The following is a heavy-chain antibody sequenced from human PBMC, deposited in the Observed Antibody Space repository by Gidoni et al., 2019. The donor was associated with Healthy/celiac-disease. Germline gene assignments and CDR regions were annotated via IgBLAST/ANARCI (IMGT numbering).Heavy chain of an antibody. CDR2: IYWNDDK. V-gene: IGHV2-5*01. D-gene: IGHD3-3*01. J-gene: IGHJ5*02. Sequence: QITLKESGPTLVKPTQTLTLTCTFSGFSLSTSGVGVGWIRQPPGKDLEWLELIYWNDDKRYSPSLKSRLTITKDTSKNQVVLTMTNMDPVDTATYYCAHSKTYYDFWSGNKVDPWGQGTLVTVSS. CDR3: AHSKTYYDFWSGNKVDP. CDR1: GFSLSTSGVG.